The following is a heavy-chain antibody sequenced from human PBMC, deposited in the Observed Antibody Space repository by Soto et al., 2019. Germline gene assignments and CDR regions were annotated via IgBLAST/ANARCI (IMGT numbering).Heavy chain of an antibody. Sequence: GGSLRLSCAASGFTFSSYSMNWVRQAPGKGLEWVSYISSSSSTIYYADSVKGRFTISRDNAKNSLYLQMNSLRDEDTAVYYCARDGIAADTFEEYYYYGMDVWGQGTTVTVSS. D-gene: IGHD6-13*01. CDR3: ARDGIAADTFEEYYYYGMDV. V-gene: IGHV3-48*02. J-gene: IGHJ6*02. CDR2: ISSSSSTI. CDR1: GFTFSSYS.